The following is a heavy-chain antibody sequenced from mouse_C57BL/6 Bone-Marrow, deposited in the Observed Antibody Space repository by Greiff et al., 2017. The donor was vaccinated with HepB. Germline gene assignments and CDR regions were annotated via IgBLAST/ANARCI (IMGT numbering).Heavy chain of an antibody. CDR2: IDPSDSET. D-gene: IGHD1-1*01. V-gene: IGHV1-52*01. J-gene: IGHJ4*01. Sequence: VQLQQPGAELVRPGSSVKLSCKASGYTFTSYWMHWVKQRPIQGLEWIGNIDPSDSETHYNQKFKDKATLTVDKSSSTAYMQLSSLTSEDSAVYYCERSPYGSSYSYAMDYWGQGTSVTVSS. CDR3: ERSPYGSSYSYAMDY. CDR1: GYTFTSYW.